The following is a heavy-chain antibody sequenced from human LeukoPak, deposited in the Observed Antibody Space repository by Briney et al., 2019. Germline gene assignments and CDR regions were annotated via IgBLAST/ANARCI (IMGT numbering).Heavy chain of an antibody. Sequence: SETLSLTCTVSGGSISSSSYYWGWIRQPPGKGLEWIGSIYYSGSTYYNPSLKSRVTISVDTSKNQFSLKLSSVTAADTAVYYCATGFGYCSGTSCSNWFDPWGQGTLVTVSS. V-gene: IGHV4-39*01. CDR3: ATGFGYCSGTSCSNWFDP. CDR2: IYYSGST. J-gene: IGHJ5*02. CDR1: GGSISSSSYY. D-gene: IGHD2-2*01.